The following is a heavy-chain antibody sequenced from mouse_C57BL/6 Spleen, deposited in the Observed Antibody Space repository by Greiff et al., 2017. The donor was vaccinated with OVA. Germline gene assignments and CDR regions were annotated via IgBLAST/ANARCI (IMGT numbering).Heavy chain of an antibody. V-gene: IGHV2-2*01. CDR1: GFSLTSYG. D-gene: IGHD2-4*01. CDR2: IWSGGST. J-gene: IGHJ4*01. CDR3: ARAYDYDVDYYAMDY. Sequence: VQLVESGPGLVQPSQSLSITCTVSGFSLTSYGVHWVRQSPGKGLEWLGVIWSGGSTDYNAAFISRLSISKDNSKSQVFFKMNSLQADDTAIYYCARAYDYDVDYYAMDYWGQGTSVTVSS.